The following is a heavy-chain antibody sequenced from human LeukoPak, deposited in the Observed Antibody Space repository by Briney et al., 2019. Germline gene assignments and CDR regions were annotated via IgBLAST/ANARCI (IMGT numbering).Heavy chain of an antibody. D-gene: IGHD4-17*01. CDR1: GFTFSTYF. V-gene: IGHV3-74*01. Sequence: GGSLRLSCAASGFTFSTYFMHWVRQAPGKGLVWVSRINSDGSTTSHADSVKGRFTISRDNAKNTLYLQMDSLRAEDTAVYFCARGVHYGSDYWGQGTQVTVSS. CDR3: ARGVHYGSDY. J-gene: IGHJ4*02. CDR2: INSDGSTT.